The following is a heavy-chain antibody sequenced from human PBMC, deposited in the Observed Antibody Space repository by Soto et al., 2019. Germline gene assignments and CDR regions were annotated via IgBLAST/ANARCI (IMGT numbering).Heavy chain of an antibody. V-gene: IGHV1-2*02. J-gene: IGHJ6*02. CDR2: INPNSGGT. CDR1: GYTFTGYY. CDR3: ARDRDLNLGSLSSIHYGMDV. Sequence: ASVKVSCKASGYTFTGYYMHWVRQAPGQGLEWMGWINPNSGGTNYAQKFQGRVTMTRDTSISTAYMELSRLRSDDTAVYYCARDRDLNLGSLSSIHYGMDVWGQGTTVTVSS. D-gene: IGHD7-27*01.